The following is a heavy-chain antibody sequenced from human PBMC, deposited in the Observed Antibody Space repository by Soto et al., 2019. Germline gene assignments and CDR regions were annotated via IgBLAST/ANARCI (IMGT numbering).Heavy chain of an antibody. Sequence: SLRPSSAASGLTFSSDSMKWVRQAPGKGLEWVSSISSSSSYIYYADSVKGRFTISRDNTKNSLYLQMNRLRAEDTAVYYCAVSEGGGHSSSDSSSWYEAFDIWGQGTMVTVSS. J-gene: IGHJ3*02. V-gene: IGHV3-21*01. D-gene: IGHD6-13*01. CDR3: AVSEGGGHSSSDSSSWYEAFDI. CDR1: GLTFSSDS. CDR2: ISSSSSYI.